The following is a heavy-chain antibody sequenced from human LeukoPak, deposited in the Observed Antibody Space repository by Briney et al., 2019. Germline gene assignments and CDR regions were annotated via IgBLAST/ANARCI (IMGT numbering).Heavy chain of an antibody. J-gene: IGHJ4*02. CDR2: ISYDGINK. D-gene: IGHD6-19*01. Sequence: GGSLRLSCAASRFIFSNYDYGMNWVRQAPGKGLEWVTVISYDGINKYYADSVKGRFTISRDNYKNMVYLQMNSLRTEYTAIYYCARVPTAAVAGTDFDYWGRGTLVTVSS. V-gene: IGHV3-30*03. CDR1: RFIFSNY. CDR3: ARVPTAAVAGTDFDY.